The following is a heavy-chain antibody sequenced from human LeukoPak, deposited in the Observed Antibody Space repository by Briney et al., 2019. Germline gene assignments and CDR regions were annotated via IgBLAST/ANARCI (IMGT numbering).Heavy chain of an antibody. CDR3: ARLGDSSGYYYVGDY. J-gene: IGHJ4*02. CDR2: IYYSGST. CDR1: GGSSSSSIYY. D-gene: IGHD3-22*01. Sequence: SETLSLTCTVSGGSSSSSIYYWGWIRQPPGKGLEWIGSIYYSGSTYYKPSLKSRVTISVDTSKNQFSLKLSSVTAADTAVYYCARLGDSSGYYYVGDYWGQGTLVTVSS. V-gene: IGHV4-39*01.